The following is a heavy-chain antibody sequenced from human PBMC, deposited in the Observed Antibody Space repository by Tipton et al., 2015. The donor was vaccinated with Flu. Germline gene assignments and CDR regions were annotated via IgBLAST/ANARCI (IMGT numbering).Heavy chain of an antibody. CDR1: GYTCTSYG. J-gene: IGHJ3*02. CDR2: ISAYNGNT. Sequence: QVQLVQSGAEVKKPGASVKVSCKASGYTCTSYGISWVRQAPGQGLEWMGWISAYNGNTNYAPKLQGRVTITTDTSTSTAYMELRSLRSDDTAVYYCARDAPLVELLPGDDFDIWVQVTMVTVSS. CDR3: ARDAPLVELLPGDDFDI. D-gene: IGHD1-26*01. V-gene: IGHV1-18*01.